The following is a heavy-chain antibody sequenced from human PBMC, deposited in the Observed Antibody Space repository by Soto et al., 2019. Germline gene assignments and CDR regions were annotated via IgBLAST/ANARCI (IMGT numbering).Heavy chain of an antibody. J-gene: IGHJ6*02. CDR3: ARGYNGDYAYYYGMDV. D-gene: IGHD4-17*01. CDR2: IYHSGST. CDR1: GGSISSGGYS. Sequence: NPSETLSLTCAVSGGSISSGGYSWSWIRQPPGKGLEWIGYIYHSGSTYYNPSLKSRVTISVDRSKNQFSLKLSSVTAADTAVYYCARGYNGDYAYYYGMDVWGQGTTVTVSS. V-gene: IGHV4-30-2*01.